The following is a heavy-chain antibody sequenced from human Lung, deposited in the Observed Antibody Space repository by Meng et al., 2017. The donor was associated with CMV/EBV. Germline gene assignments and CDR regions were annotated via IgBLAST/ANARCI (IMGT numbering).Heavy chain of an antibody. Sequence: ASXXVSXKASGYTFTSYDINWVRQATGQGLEWMGWMNPNSGNTGYAQKFQGRVTMTRNTSISTAYMELSSLRSEDTAVYYCARGLNGGLRFLEWLLRPYYYGMDVWXQGNXVTVSS. CDR1: GYTFTSYD. V-gene: IGHV1-8*01. D-gene: IGHD3-3*01. CDR2: MNPNSGNT. J-gene: IGHJ6*02. CDR3: ARGLNGGLRFLEWLLRPYYYGMDV.